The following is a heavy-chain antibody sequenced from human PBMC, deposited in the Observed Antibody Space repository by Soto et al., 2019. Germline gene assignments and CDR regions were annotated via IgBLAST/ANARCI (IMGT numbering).Heavy chain of an antibody. D-gene: IGHD2-2*01. J-gene: IGHJ4*02. Sequence: EVQLVESGGGLVKPGGSLRLSCAASGFTFSSYSMNWVRQAPGKGLEWVSSISSSSSYIYYADSAKGRFTISRDNAKNSLYLQMNSLRAEDTAVYYCARDVPLAHGDYWGQGTLVTVSS. CDR3: ARDVPLAHGDY. CDR1: GFTFSSYS. CDR2: ISSSSSYI. V-gene: IGHV3-21*01.